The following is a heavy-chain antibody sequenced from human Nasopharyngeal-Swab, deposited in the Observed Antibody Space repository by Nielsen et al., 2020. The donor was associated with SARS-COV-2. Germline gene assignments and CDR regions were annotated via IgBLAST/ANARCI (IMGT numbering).Heavy chain of an antibody. J-gene: IGHJ2*01. CDR1: GYTFTSYD. Sequence: ASVKVSCKASGYTFTSYDINWVRQATGQGLEWMGWMNPNSGNTDYAQKFQGRVTMTRDTSISTAYMELSRLRSDDTAVYYCARTSFLRAYWYFDLWGRGTLVTVSS. CDR2: MNPNSGNT. CDR3: ARTSFLRAYWYFDL. D-gene: IGHD3-16*01. V-gene: IGHV1-8*01.